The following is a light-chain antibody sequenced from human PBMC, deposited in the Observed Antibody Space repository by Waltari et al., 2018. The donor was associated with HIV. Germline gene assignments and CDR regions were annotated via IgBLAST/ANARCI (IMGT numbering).Light chain of an antibody. CDR3: SAYAGSNNLVL. V-gene: IGLV2-8*01. CDR1: SSDVVGYNY. J-gene: IGLJ2*01. CDR2: DVN. Sequence: QSALTQPPSASGSLGQSVTISCTGTSSDVVGYNYVSSYQQYPGEAPKLIIYDVNKRPSGVPDRFSGSKSGNTASLTVSGLQGEDEAQYYCSAYAGSNNLVLFGGGTKLTVL.